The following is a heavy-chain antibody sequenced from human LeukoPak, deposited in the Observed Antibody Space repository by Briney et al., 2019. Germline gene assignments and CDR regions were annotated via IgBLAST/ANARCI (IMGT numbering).Heavy chain of an antibody. J-gene: IGHJ4*02. CDR3: AREASGWFQFDY. Sequence: SETLSLTCTVSGGSTSSYYWSWIRQPPGKGLEWIGYIYYSGSTNYNPSLKSRVTISVDTSKNQFSLKLSSVTAADTAVYYCAREASGWFQFDYWGQGTLVTVSS. D-gene: IGHD6-19*01. CDR1: GGSTSSYY. CDR2: IYYSGST. V-gene: IGHV4-59*01.